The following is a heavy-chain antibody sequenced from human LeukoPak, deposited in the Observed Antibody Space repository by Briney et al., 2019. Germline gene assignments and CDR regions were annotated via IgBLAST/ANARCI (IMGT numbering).Heavy chain of an antibody. V-gene: IGHV4-4*09. Sequence: SETLSLTCTVSGGSISSYYWSWIRQPPGKGLEWIGYIYTSGSTNYNPSLKSRVTISVDTSKNQFSLKLSSVTAADTAVYYCARFVAARGKEAGFSDRDYYYYYMDVWGKGTTVTVSS. CDR3: ARFVAARGKEAGFSDRDYYYYYMDV. J-gene: IGHJ6*03. CDR1: GGSISSYY. CDR2: IYTSGST. D-gene: IGHD6-6*01.